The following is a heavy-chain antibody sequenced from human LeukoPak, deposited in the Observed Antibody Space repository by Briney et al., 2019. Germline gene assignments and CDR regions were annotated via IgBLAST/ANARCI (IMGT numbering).Heavy chain of an antibody. Sequence: PSETLSLTCSVSGCSISSYYWSWIRQPPGKGLEWIGRIYTTGSTNYNPSLKSRVTMSVDTSKNQFSLKLSSVTAADTAVYYCARSGYDILTGYPSLYYGMDVWGQGTTVTVSS. CDR3: ARSGYDILTGYPSLYYGMDV. D-gene: IGHD3-9*01. V-gene: IGHV4-4*07. CDR1: GCSISSYY. J-gene: IGHJ6*02. CDR2: IYTTGST.